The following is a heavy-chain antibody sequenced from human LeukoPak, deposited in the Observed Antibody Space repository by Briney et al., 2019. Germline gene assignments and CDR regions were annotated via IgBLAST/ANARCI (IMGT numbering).Heavy chain of an antibody. V-gene: IGHV3-23*01. J-gene: IGHJ6*02. D-gene: IGHD2-2*01. CDR3: AKWLGYCTSTSCYGMDV. Sequence: PGGSLRLSCAASGFTFSSYAMNWVRQAPGKGLEWVSAISGGGGSTYYTDSVKGRFTISRDNSENTVYLQMNSLRADDTAVYYCAKWLGYCTSTSCYGMDVRGQGTTVTVSS. CDR2: ISGGGGST. CDR1: GFTFSSYA.